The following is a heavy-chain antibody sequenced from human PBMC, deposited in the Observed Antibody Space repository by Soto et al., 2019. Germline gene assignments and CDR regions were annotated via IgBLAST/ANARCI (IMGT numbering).Heavy chain of an antibody. CDR2: IRSKANSFAT. J-gene: IGHJ4*02. V-gene: IGHV3-73*01. Sequence: EVQLVESGGGLVQPGGSLKLSCAASGFTFSDSAMHWVRQASWKGLEWVGRIRSKANSFATEYAASVKGRFTISRDDSKNTAYLQMNSLNTEDTAVYYCTAHSSSSLGNWGQGTLVTVSS. D-gene: IGHD6-6*01. CDR3: TAHSSSSLGN. CDR1: GFTFSDSA.